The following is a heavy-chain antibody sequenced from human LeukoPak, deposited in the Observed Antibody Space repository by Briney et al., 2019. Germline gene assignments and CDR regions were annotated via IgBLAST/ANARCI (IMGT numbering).Heavy chain of an antibody. J-gene: IGHJ3*02. CDR3: ASATRSGYSLDAFDI. CDR2: MNPNSGNT. V-gene: IGHV1-8*02. CDR1: GYTFSTYD. Sequence: ASVKVSCKASGYTFSTYDIIWVRQATGQGLEWMGWMNPNSGNTGYAQKFQGRVTMTRNTSISTAYMELSSLRSEDTAVYYCASATRSGYSLDAFDIWGQGTMVTVSS. D-gene: IGHD3-3*01.